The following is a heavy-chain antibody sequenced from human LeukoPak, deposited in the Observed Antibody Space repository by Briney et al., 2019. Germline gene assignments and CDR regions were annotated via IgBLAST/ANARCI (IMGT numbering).Heavy chain of an antibody. CDR2: IKSIADDGTT. CDR1: GFTFINAW. V-gene: IGHV3-15*01. CDR3: ATIKEANNAFDI. J-gene: IGHJ3*02. D-gene: IGHD2/OR15-2a*01. Sequence: GGSLRLSCSASGFTFINAWMTWVRQAPGKGLEWVGRIKSIADDGTTEYAAPVKGRFAISRDDGKNTLNLHMNSLKTEDTAVYYCATIKEANNAFDIWGRGTMVTVSP.